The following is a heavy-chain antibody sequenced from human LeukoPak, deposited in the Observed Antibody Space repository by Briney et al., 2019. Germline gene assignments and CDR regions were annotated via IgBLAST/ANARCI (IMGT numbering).Heavy chain of an antibody. CDR2: IYTSGST. CDR3: ARDQYEVEDGSSGYPYYYYYGMDV. Sequence: SQTLSLTCTVSGGSISSGSYYWSWIRQPAGKGLEWIGRIYTSGSTNYNPSLESRVTISVDTSKSQFSLKLSSVTAADTAVYYCARDQYEVEDGSSGYPYYYYYGMDVWGQGTTVTVSS. D-gene: IGHD3-22*01. V-gene: IGHV4-61*02. CDR1: GGSISSGSYY. J-gene: IGHJ6*02.